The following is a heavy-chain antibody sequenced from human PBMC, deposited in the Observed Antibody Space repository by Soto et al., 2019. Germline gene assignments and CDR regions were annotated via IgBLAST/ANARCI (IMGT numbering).Heavy chain of an antibody. V-gene: IGHV3-30*18. CDR3: AKDQASGQGSFDS. CDR1: GFTFNIYG. J-gene: IGHJ4*02. CDR2: ISYDGSNQ. Sequence: VKLVESGGGVVQRGGSLRLSCAASGFTFNIYGMHWVRQAPDKGLEWVALISYDGSNQYYADSVKGRFTISRDNSKKTLCLQMNSLRADDTAVYYCAKDQASGQGSFDSWGQGTLVTVSS.